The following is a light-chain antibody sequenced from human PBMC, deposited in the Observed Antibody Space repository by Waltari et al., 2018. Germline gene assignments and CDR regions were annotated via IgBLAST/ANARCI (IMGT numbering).Light chain of an antibody. Sequence: QSALTQPASVSGAPAQSITMSCTGTSRHIGSQKYVSWYQQHPGKAPNLMIYDVSERPSGVSNRFSGSKSVNTASVTISGLPADDEDDYYCCAYTGSVWVFGGWTKLTVL. CDR3: CAYTGSVWV. V-gene: IGLV2-14*03. CDR1: SRHIGSQKY. J-gene: IGLJ3*02. CDR2: DVS.